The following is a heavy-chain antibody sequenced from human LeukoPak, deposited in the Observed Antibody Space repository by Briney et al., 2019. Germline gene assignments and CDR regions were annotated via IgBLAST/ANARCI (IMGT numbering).Heavy chain of an antibody. J-gene: IGHJ4*02. CDR2: IYPGDSDT. V-gene: IGHV5-51*01. Sequence: GESLKISCKGSGFSFTTYWIGWVRQMAGKGLEWMGIIYPGDSDTRYSPSFQGQVTISADKSISTAYLQWSSLKASDTAVYYCARHQIVGATRSPFDYWGQGTLVTVSS. CDR1: GFSFTTYW. D-gene: IGHD1-26*01. CDR3: ARHQIVGATRSPFDY.